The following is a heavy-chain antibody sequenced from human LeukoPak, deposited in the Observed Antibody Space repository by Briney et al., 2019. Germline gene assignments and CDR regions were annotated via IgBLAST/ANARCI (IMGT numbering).Heavy chain of an antibody. Sequence: GGSLRLSCAASGFTFSSYAMSWVRQAPGKGLEWVSAISGSGGSTYYADSVKGRFTISRDNSKNTLYLQMNSLRAEDTAVYYCANYGSGSYYYYGMDVWGQGTRSPSP. CDR1: GFTFSSYA. J-gene: IGHJ6*02. CDR3: ANYGSGSYYYYGMDV. D-gene: IGHD3-10*01. V-gene: IGHV3-23*01. CDR2: ISGSGGST.